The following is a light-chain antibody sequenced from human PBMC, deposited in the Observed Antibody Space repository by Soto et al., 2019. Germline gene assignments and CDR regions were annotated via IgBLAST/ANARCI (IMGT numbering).Light chain of an antibody. CDR2: GAS. CDR3: QQYNNWPQT. Sequence: EIVMTQSPATLPVSPGERATLSCRASQSVSSNLACYQQKPGQAPRPLIYGASTRATGIPARFSGSGSGTEFTLTISSLQSEDFAVYYCQQYNNWPQTFGQGTKVEIK. J-gene: IGKJ1*01. V-gene: IGKV3-15*01. CDR1: QSVSSN.